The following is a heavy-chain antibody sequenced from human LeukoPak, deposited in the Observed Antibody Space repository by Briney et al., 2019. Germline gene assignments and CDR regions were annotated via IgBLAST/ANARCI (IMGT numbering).Heavy chain of an antibody. CDR2: ISSSSSTI. Sequence: PEGSLRLSCAASGFTFSSYSMNWVRQAPGKGLEWVSYISSSSSTIYYADSVKGRFTISRDNAKNSLYLQVNSLRAEDTAVYYCARGPYNILTGYSYYFDYWGQGTLVTVSS. J-gene: IGHJ4*02. V-gene: IGHV3-48*01. D-gene: IGHD3-9*01. CDR1: GFTFSSYS. CDR3: ARGPYNILTGYSYYFDY.